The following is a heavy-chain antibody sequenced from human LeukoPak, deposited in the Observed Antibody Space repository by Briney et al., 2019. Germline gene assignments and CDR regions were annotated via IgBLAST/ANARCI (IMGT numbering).Heavy chain of an antibody. V-gene: IGHV1-69*13. D-gene: IGHD3-9*01. CDR1: GYTFTSYY. Sequence: ASVKVSCKASGYTFTSYYIHWVRQAPGQGLEWMGGIIPIFGTANYAQKFQGRVTITADESTSTAYMELSSLRSEDTAAYYCARAYTSLQLRYFDWSKGYWGQGTLVTVSS. CDR3: ARAYTSLQLRYFDWSKGY. CDR2: IIPIFGTA. J-gene: IGHJ4*02.